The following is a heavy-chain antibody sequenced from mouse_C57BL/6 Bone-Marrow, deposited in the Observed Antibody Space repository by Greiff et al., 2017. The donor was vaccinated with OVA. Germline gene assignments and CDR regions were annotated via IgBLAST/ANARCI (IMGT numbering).Heavy chain of an antibody. CDR1: GYTFTSYG. J-gene: IGHJ4*01. D-gene: IGHD4-1*01. CDR2: IYLGNGYT. Sequence: VQLQQSGAELVRPGSSVKLSCKTSGYTFTSYGINWVKQRPGQGLEWIGYIYLGNGYTEYNEKFKGKATLTSDTSSSTAYMQLSSLTSEDSAISFYARDETGRGDYGGQGTSVTVSS. CDR3: ARDETGRGDY. V-gene: IGHV1-58*01.